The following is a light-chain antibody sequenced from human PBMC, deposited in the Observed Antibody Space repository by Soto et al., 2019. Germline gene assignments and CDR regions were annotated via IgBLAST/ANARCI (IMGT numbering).Light chain of an antibody. CDR1: QSVSSSY. CDR3: QKYNSAPQT. CDR2: GAS. V-gene: IGKV3-20*01. Sequence: EIVLTQSPGTLSLSPGERATLSCRASQSVSSSYLAWYQQKPGQAPRLLIYGASNRATGIPDTFSGSGSGTDFTLTISSLQPEDVATYYCQKYNSAPQTFGQGTKVDIK. J-gene: IGKJ1*01.